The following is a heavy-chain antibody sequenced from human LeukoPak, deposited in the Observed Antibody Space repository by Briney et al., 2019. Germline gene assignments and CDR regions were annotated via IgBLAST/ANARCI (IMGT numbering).Heavy chain of an antibody. V-gene: IGHV1-46*01. CDR2: INPSGGST. CDR3: ARDGTKYYYDSSASDY. D-gene: IGHD3-22*01. J-gene: IGHJ4*02. CDR1: GYTFTIYY. Sequence: ASVNVSCKASGYTFTIYYMHWVRQAPGQGLEWMGIINPSGGSTSYAQKFQGRVTMTRDTSTSTVYMELSSLRSEDTAVYYCARDGTKYYYDSSASDYWGQGTLVTVSS.